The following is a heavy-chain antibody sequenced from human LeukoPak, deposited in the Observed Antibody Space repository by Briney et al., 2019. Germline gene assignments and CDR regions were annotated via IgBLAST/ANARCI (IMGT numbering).Heavy chain of an antibody. CDR1: GYTLTELS. CDR3: ARGITFGGVIVNVFDI. Sequence: GASVKVSCKVSGYTLTELSMHRVRQAPGKGLEWMGGFDPEDGETIYAQKFQGRVTMTEDTSTDTAYMELSSLRSEDTAVYYCARGITFGGVIVNVFDIWGQGTMVTVSS. V-gene: IGHV1-24*01. D-gene: IGHD3-16*02. J-gene: IGHJ3*02. CDR2: FDPEDGET.